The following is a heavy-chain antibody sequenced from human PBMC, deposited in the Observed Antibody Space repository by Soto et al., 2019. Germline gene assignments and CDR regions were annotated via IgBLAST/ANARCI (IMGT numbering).Heavy chain of an antibody. Sequence: VQLLESGGGLVQPGGSLRLSCAASGFIFSSYAMSWVRQAPGKGLEWVSAFSGTTSSTYYADSVKGRFTISRDNSKNTLYLQMNSLKAEDTAVYYCAKGQKWELPFDYWGQGALVTVSS. J-gene: IGHJ4*02. D-gene: IGHD1-26*01. CDR3: AKGQKWELPFDY. V-gene: IGHV3-23*01. CDR2: FSGTTSST. CDR1: GFIFSSYA.